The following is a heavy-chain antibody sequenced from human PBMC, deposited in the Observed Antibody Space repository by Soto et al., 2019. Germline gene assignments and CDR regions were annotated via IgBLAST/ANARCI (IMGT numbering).Heavy chain of an antibody. CDR2: IGISSTTI. V-gene: IGHV3-48*01. J-gene: IGHJ4*02. CDR3: ARDLAVAALDY. Sequence: EVQLVESGGGLVQPGGPLRLSCAASGFTFSSYSMNGVRQAPGKGLEWVSYIGISSTTIYYADSVKGRFTISRDNAKNSLYLQMNSLRAEDTAVYYCARDLAVAALDYWGQGTLVTVSS. D-gene: IGHD6-19*01. CDR1: GFTFSSYS.